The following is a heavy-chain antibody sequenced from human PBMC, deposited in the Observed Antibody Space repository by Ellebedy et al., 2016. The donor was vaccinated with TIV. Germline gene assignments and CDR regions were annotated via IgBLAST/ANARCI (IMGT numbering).Heavy chain of an antibody. Sequence: GGSLGLSCAASGFNFRSYWMTWVRQATGKGLEWVAKIRQEGDEIYYVESVKGRFTISRDNAKNSLFLQMNSLIVDHPAVYYCGRRASYGDYAVKVNPGFDPWGQGTLVTVSS. CDR2: IRQEGDEI. CDR3: GRRASYGDYAVKVNPGFDP. CDR1: GFNFRSYW. D-gene: IGHD4-17*01. J-gene: IGHJ5*02. V-gene: IGHV3-7*01.